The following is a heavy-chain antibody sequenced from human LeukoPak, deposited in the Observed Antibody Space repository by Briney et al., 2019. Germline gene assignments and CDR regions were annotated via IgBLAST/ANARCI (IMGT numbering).Heavy chain of an antibody. CDR3: ASEGYYYDATLPFDAFDI. V-gene: IGHV1-2*02. CDR1: GYTFTGYY. J-gene: IGHJ3*02. CDR2: INPNSGGT. D-gene: IGHD3-22*01. Sequence: GASVKVSCKASGYTFTGYYMHWVRQAPGQGLEWMGWINPNSGGTNYAQKFQGRVTMTRDTSISTAYMELSRLRSDDTAVYYCASEGYYYDATLPFDAFDIWGQGTMVTVSS.